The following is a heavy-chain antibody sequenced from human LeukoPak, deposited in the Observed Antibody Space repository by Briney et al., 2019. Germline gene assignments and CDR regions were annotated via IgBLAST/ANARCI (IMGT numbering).Heavy chain of an antibody. Sequence: GASVKVSCKVSGYTLTELSMHWVRQAPGKGLEWMGGFDPEDGETIYAQKLQGRVTMTTDTSTSTAYMELRSLRSDDTAVYYCARGAGVYSSHMDVWGQGTTVTVSS. V-gene: IGHV1-24*01. CDR3: ARGAGVYSSHMDV. D-gene: IGHD6-13*01. CDR1: GYTLTELS. J-gene: IGHJ6*02. CDR2: FDPEDGET.